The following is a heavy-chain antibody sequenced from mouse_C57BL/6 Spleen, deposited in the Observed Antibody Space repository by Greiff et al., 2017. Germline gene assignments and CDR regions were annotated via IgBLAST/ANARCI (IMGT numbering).Heavy chain of an antibody. CDR1: GYTFTSYW. J-gene: IGHJ2*01. CDR2: IDPSDSYT. V-gene: IGHV1-69*01. D-gene: IGHD1-1*01. CDR3: ARCYSGYVPSFGC. Sequence: QVQLQQPGAELVMPGASVKLSCKASGYTFTSYWMHWVKQRPGQGLEWIGEIDPSDSYTNYNQKFKGKSTLTVDKSSSTAYMQLSSLTSEDSAVYYCARCYSGYVPSFGCWGQGTTLTVS.